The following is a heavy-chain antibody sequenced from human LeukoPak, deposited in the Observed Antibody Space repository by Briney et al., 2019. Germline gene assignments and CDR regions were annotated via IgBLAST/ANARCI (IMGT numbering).Heavy chain of an antibody. V-gene: IGHV4-59*08. J-gene: IGHJ4*02. Sequence: SETLSLTCSVSGGSISSLYWSWIRQPPGKGLAWIGYIYYTGSTNYNPSLKSRVNMFVDMSKHQFSLRLSSVTAADTAVYYCARHRAYSSSSPFDYWGQGTLVTVPS. CDR1: GGSISSLY. D-gene: IGHD6-6*01. CDR2: IYYTGST. CDR3: ARHRAYSSSSPFDY.